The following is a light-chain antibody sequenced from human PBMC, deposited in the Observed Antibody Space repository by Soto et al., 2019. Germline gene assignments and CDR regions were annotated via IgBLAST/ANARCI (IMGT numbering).Light chain of an antibody. CDR3: QQYGSVPLT. Sequence: DIQMTQSPSSLSASKGDRVTITCRASQDIDNYLAWYQQRPGKVPKLLIYAASTLQSGVPSRFSGSGSGTEFTLTISSLQPEDVATYYCQQYGSVPLTFGGGTRVEIK. V-gene: IGKV1-27*01. J-gene: IGKJ4*01. CDR1: QDIDNY. CDR2: AAS.